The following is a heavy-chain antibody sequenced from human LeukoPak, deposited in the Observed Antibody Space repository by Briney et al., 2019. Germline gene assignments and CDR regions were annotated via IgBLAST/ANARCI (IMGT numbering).Heavy chain of an antibody. CDR3: AKEATEATSLDY. V-gene: IGHV3-23*01. CDR2: ISGSGGST. Sequence: GGSLRLSCAASGFTFSSYSMNWVRQAPGKGLEWVSAISGSGGSTYYADSVQGRFTISRDNSKNTLYLQMNSLRAEDTAVYYCAKEATEATSLDYWGQGTLVTVSS. CDR1: GFTFSSYS. J-gene: IGHJ4*02. D-gene: IGHD5-24*01.